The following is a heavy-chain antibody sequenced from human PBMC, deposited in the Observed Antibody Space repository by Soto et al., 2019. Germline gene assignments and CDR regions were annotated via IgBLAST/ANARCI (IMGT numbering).Heavy chain of an antibody. V-gene: IGHV3-23*01. J-gene: IGHJ3*02. CDR1: GFTFSSYA. Sequence: GGSLRLSCAASGFTFSSYAMSWVRQAPGKGLEWVSAISGSGGSTYYADSVKGRFTISRDNSKNTLYLQMNSLRAEDTAVYYCAKDARITGTTWTNDAFDIWGQGTMVTVSS. CDR2: ISGSGGST. D-gene: IGHD1-7*01. CDR3: AKDARITGTTWTNDAFDI.